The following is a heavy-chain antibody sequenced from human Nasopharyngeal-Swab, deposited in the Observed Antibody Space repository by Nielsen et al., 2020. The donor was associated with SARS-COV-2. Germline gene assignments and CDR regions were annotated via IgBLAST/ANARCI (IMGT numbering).Heavy chain of an antibody. CDR3: ARGGWGDYPDY. J-gene: IGHJ4*02. V-gene: IGHV4-59*12. Sequence: SETLSLTCTVSGASISNYYWSWIRQPPGKGLEWIGYIYYSGSTNYNPSLKSRVTLSVDTSKNQFSLKLSSVIAADTAVYYCARGGWGDYPDYWGQGTLVTVSS. CDR2: IYYSGST. D-gene: IGHD4-17*01. CDR1: GASISNYY.